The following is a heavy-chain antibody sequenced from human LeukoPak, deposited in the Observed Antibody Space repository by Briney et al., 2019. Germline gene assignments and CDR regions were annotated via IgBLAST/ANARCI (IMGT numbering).Heavy chain of an antibody. Sequence: GGSLRLSCAASGFTFSRYEMNWVGQAPGKGVEGVSYISASTTTTYYGDSVKGRFTISRDNAKNSLHLQMSSLRDEDTAIYYCAKATDTYGYLFDQWGQGTLVTVSS. CDR1: GFTFSRYE. CDR2: ISASTTTT. V-gene: IGHV3-48*03. CDR3: AKATDTYGYLFDQ. J-gene: IGHJ4*02. D-gene: IGHD5-18*01.